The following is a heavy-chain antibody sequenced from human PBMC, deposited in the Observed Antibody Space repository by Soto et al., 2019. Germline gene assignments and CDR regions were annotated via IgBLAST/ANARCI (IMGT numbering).Heavy chain of an antibody. Sequence: EVQLVESGGGLVQPGGSLRLSCAASGFTFSNYDMHWVRQTTGKGLEWVLGIGTAGDTYYSGSVKGRFSISREDAKNSFYLQMNSLRAEDTAVYYCASGGLYICGQGTLVTVSS. V-gene: IGHV3-13*01. D-gene: IGHD3-16*01. CDR2: IGTAGDT. J-gene: IGHJ4*02. CDR3: ASGGLYI. CDR1: GFTFSNYD.